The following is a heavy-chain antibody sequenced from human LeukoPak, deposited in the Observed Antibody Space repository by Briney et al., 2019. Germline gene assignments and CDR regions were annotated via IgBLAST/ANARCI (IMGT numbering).Heavy chain of an antibody. Sequence: GGSLRLSCAASGFTFTSYSMNWVRQDPGKGLEWVSTISGGGGSTYYADSVKGRFTISRDNSKNTLYLQVNSLRAEDTAVYYCAKGGKWDVTPFDYWGQGTLVTVSS. V-gene: IGHV3-23*01. CDR1: GFTFTSYS. CDR2: ISGGGGST. CDR3: AKGGKWDVTPFDY. D-gene: IGHD1-26*01. J-gene: IGHJ4*02.